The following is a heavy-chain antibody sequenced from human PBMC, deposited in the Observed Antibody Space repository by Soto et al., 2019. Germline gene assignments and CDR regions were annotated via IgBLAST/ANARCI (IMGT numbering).Heavy chain of an antibody. CDR3: ARGDFAWEPSTDY. CDR2: IYYSGST. V-gene: IGHV4-61*08. CDR1: GGSISSGGYY. Sequence: SETLSLTCTVSGGSISSGGYYWSWIRQHPGKGLEWIGYIYYSGSTNYNPSLKSRVTISVDTSKNQFSLQLSSVTAADTAMYYCARGDFAWEPSTDYWGQGTLVTVSS. J-gene: IGHJ4*02. D-gene: IGHD3-3*01.